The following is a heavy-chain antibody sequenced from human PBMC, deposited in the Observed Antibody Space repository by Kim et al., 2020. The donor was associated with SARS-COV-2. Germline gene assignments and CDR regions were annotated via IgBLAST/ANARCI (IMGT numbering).Heavy chain of an antibody. CDR3: AKDSGVPADYFDY. CDR2: ISYDGSNK. D-gene: IGHD2-2*01. J-gene: IGHJ4*02. V-gene: IGHV3-30*18. Sequence: GGSLRLSCAASGFTFSSYGMHWVRQAPGKGLEWVAVISYDGSNKYYADSVKGRFTISRDNSKNTLYLQMNSLRAEDTAVYYCAKDSGVPADYFDYWGQGTLVTVSS. CDR1: GFTFSSYG.